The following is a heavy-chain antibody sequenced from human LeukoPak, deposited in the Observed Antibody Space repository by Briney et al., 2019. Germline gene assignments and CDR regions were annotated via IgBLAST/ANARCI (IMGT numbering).Heavy chain of an antibody. V-gene: IGHV4-39*01. Sequence: SETLSLTCTVSGGSISSSSYYWGWIRQPPGQELEWIGSIYYSGSTYYNPSLKSRVTISVDTSKNQFSLQLNSVTPEDTAVYYCARAVSSSPNSYYYYMDVWGKGTTVTVSS. CDR3: ARAVSSSPNSYYYYMDV. J-gene: IGHJ6*03. D-gene: IGHD6-6*01. CDR2: IYYSGST. CDR1: GGSISSSSYY.